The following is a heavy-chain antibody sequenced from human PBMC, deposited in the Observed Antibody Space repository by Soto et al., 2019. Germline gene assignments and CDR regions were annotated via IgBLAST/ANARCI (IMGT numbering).Heavy chain of an antibody. J-gene: IGHJ1*01. CDR3: TRTAFGFPAF. D-gene: IGHD2-21*02. CDR1: EGTIRDGDYC. V-gene: IGHV4-61*08. CDR2: IFYSGRSGST. Sequence: ASVTLSLTYSVVEGTIRDGDYCWSWKKQPPGKGLEWNVYIFYSGRSGSTNYNPSLKSRVTISVDTSKNQFSLKVSSVTAADSAVYYCTRTAFGFPAFWVQGTSVIVSS.